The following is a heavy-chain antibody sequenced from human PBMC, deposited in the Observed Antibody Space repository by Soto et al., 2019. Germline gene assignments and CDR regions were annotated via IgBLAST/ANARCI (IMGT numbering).Heavy chain of an antibody. CDR3: ASLSGSFGYGMDV. CDR2: IYYSGST. D-gene: IGHD1-26*01. Sequence: PLETLSLTCTVSGGSISSGDYYWSWIRQPPGKGLEWIGYIYYSGSTYYNPSLKSRVTISVDTSKNQFSLKLSSVTAADTAVYYCASLSGSFGYGMDVWGQGTTVTVSS. V-gene: IGHV4-30-4*01. CDR1: GGSISSGDYY. J-gene: IGHJ6*02.